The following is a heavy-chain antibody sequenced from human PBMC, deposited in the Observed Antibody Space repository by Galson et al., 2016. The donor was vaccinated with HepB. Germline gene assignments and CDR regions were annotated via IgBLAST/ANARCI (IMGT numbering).Heavy chain of an antibody. J-gene: IGHJ4*02. CDR1: GDSFTDYY. Sequence: SVKVSCKASGDSFTDYYIHWLRQAPGQELEWMGWINPDSGDTNYAQKFQGRVTMTRDTSISTAYMELSSLRSDDTAIYYCARRAVAGSKGIFDYWGQGTLVTVSS. CDR2: INPDSGDT. V-gene: IGHV1-2*02. CDR3: ARRAVAGSKGIFDY. D-gene: IGHD6-19*01.